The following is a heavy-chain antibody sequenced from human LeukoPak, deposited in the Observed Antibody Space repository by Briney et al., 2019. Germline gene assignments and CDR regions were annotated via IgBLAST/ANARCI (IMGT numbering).Heavy chain of an antibody. CDR2: INPNSGGT. CDR3: ARGLHAYSGSTTPHFGY. V-gene: IGHV1-2*04. Sequence: GASVKVSCKASGYTFTGYYMHWVRQAPGQGLEWMGWINPNSGGTNYAQKFQGWVTMTRDTSIRTAYMELSRLRSDDTAVYYCARGLHAYSGSTTPHFGYWGQGTLVTVSS. J-gene: IGHJ4*02. CDR1: GYTFTGYY. D-gene: IGHD1-26*01.